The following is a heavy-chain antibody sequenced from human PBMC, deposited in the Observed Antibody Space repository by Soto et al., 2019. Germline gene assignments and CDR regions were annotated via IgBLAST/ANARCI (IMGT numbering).Heavy chain of an antibody. D-gene: IGHD6-13*01. V-gene: IGHV5-10-1*01. CDR3: ARLEKSSSSWNYGMDV. Sequence: PGESLKISCKGSGYSFTSYWISWVRQMPGKGLEWMGRIDPSDSYTNYSPSFQGHVTISADKSISTAYLQWSSLKASDTAMYYCARLEKSSSSWNYGMDVWGQGTTVTVSS. CDR2: IDPSDSYT. CDR1: GYSFTSYW. J-gene: IGHJ6*02.